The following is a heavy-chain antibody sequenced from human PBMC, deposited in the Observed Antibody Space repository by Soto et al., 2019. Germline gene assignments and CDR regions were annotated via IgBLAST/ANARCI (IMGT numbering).Heavy chain of an antibody. CDR2: ICGSGCRT. CDR3: EKGGINCSALDV. Sequence: VGSLRLSCAASGFTFSSYAMSWVRQAPGKGLEWVSAICGSGCRTYYADSVKGRFTISRDNSKNTLYLQMNSLRAEDTAVYYCEKGGINCSALDVWGQGTMVTVSS. CDR1: GFTFSSYA. V-gene: IGHV3-23*01. J-gene: IGHJ6*02. D-gene: IGHD1-20*01.